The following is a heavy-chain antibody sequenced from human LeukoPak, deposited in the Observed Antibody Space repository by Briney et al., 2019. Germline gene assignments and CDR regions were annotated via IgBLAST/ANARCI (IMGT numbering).Heavy chain of an antibody. V-gene: IGHV1-69*04. CDR1: GGTFSSYA. CDR3: AREVGDLYYDSSGRLDY. J-gene: IGHJ4*02. Sequence: GASVKVSCKASGGTFSSYAISWVRQAPGQVLEWMGRIIPILGIANYAQKFQGRVTITADKSTSTAYMELSSLRSEDTAVYYCAREVGDLYYDSSGRLDYWGQGTLVTVSS. CDR2: IIPILGIA. D-gene: IGHD3-22*01.